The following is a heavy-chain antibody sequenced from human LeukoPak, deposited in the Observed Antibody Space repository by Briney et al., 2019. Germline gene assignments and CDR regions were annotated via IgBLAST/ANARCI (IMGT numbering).Heavy chain of an antibody. CDR1: GYTLTELS. Sequence: ASVKVSCKVSGYTLTELSMHWVRQAPGKGLEWMGGFDPEDGETIYAQKFQGRVTMTEDTSTDTAYMELSSLRSEDTAVYYCATDTGNYDILTGYQRWGQGTLVTVSS. CDR2: FDPEDGET. J-gene: IGHJ4*02. V-gene: IGHV1-24*01. D-gene: IGHD3-9*01. CDR3: ATDTGNYDILTGYQR.